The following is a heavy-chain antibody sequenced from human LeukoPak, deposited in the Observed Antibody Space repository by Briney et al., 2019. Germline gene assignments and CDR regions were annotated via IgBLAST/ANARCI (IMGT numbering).Heavy chain of an antibody. D-gene: IGHD3-22*01. Sequence: SETLSLTCTVSGGSITSSSYYWGWIRQPPGKGLEWIGSIYYSGSTHYTPSLKSRVTISVDTSKNQFSLKLSSVTAADTAVYYCARLDYYDSSGYFDYWGQGTLVTVSS. CDR1: GGSITSSSYY. J-gene: IGHJ4*02. V-gene: IGHV4-39*01. CDR2: IYYSGST. CDR3: ARLDYYDSSGYFDY.